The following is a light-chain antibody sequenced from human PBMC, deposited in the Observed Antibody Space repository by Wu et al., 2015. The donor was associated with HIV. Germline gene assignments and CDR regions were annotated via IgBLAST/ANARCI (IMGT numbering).Light chain of an antibody. J-gene: IGKJ2*01. CDR1: QNINIW. V-gene: IGKV1-5*03. CDR3: QQYNGLPYT. Sequence: DIQMTQSPFTLSASVGDSVTITCRASQNINIWLAWFQQKSGKAPSLLIYKASHLESGVPSRFSGSGSGTDFTLTITGLQPDDFATYYCQQYNGLPYTFGQGTKL. CDR2: KAS.